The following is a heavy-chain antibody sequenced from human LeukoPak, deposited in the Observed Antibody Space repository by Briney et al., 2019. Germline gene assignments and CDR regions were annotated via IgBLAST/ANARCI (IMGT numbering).Heavy chain of an antibody. CDR1: GGSVSSGSYY. J-gene: IGHJ5*02. CDR3: ARSSGWSHFWFDP. V-gene: IGHV4-61*01. CDR2: IYYSGST. Sequence: SETLSLTCTVSGGSVSSGSYYWSWIRQPPGKGLEWIGYIYYSGSTNCNPSLKSRVTISVDTSKNQFSLSLSSVTAADTAVYYRARSSGWSHFWFDPWGQGSLVTVSS. D-gene: IGHD6-19*01.